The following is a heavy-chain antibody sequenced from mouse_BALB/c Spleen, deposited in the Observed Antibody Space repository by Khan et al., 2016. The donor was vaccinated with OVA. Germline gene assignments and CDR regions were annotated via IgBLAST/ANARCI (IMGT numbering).Heavy chain of an antibody. J-gene: IGHJ3*01. CDR1: GFTFSPYS. Sequence: EVQLLESGGDLVKSGGSLKLSCAASGFTFSPYSMSWVRQTPDKRLEWVATISSDGNYTYYPDSVKGRFNISRDNAKNTLYLQMSTLKSDDTAMYYCATHLTGSFAYWGQGTLVTVSA. D-gene: IGHD4-1*01. CDR3: ATHLTGSFAY. CDR2: ISSDGNYT. V-gene: IGHV5-6*01.